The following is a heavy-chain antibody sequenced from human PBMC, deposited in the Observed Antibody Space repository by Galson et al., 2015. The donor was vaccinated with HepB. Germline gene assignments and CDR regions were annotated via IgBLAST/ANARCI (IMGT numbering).Heavy chain of an antibody. CDR1: GFTFSSYW. D-gene: IGHD2-2*01. CDR3: AREGVVPAAGGYYYYYYMDV. J-gene: IGHJ6*03. Sequence: SLRLSCAASGFTFSSYWMSWVRQAPGKGLEWVANIKQDGSEKYYVDSVKGRFTISRDNAKNSLYLQMNSLRAEDTAVYYCAREGVVPAAGGYYYYYYMDVWGKGTTVTVSS. V-gene: IGHV3-7*03. CDR2: IKQDGSEK.